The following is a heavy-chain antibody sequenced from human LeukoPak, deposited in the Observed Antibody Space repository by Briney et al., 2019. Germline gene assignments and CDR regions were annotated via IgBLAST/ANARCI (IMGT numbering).Heavy chain of an antibody. CDR1: GGTFSSYA. CDR3: ARGTTQVRYFDY. CDR2: IIPIFGTA. V-gene: IGHV1-69*13. J-gene: IGHJ4*02. Sequence: ASVKVSCKASGGTFSSYAISWVRQAPGQGLEWMGGIIPIFGTANYAQKFQGRVTITADESTSTAYMELSSLRSEDTAVYYCARGTTQVRYFDYWGQGTLVTVSS. D-gene: IGHD1-1*01.